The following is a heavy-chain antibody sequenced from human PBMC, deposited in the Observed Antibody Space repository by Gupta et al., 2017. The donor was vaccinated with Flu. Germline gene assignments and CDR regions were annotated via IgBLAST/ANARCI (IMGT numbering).Heavy chain of an antibody. J-gene: IGHJ5*02. Sequence: QVQLQQWGAGLLKPSETLSLTCAVYGGSFSGYYWSWIRQPPGKGLEWIGEINHSGSTNYNPSRKSRVTISVDTSKNQFSLKLSSVTAADTAVYYCARGRDDGDGAWFDPGCQGTLVTVSS. V-gene: IGHV4-34*01. D-gene: IGHD4-17*01. CDR1: GGSFSGYY. CDR3: ARGRDDGDGAWFDP. CDR2: INHSGST.